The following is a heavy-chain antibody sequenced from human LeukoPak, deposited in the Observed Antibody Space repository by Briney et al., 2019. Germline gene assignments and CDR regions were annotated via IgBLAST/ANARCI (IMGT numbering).Heavy chain of an antibody. D-gene: IGHD5-12*01. V-gene: IGHV3-11*04. CDR2: LSGSSDSI. CDR3: ARDGEWLRPMDY. Sequence: GGSLRLSCAASGFTFSDYYMSWIRQAPGKGLEWVSCLSGSSDSIYYADSVKGRFTISRDNAKNSLYLQMNSLRAEDTAVYYCARDGEWLRPMDYWGQGTLVTVSS. CDR1: GFTFSDYY. J-gene: IGHJ4*02.